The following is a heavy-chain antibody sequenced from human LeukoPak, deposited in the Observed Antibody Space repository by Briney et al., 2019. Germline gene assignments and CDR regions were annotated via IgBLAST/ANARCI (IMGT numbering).Heavy chain of an antibody. D-gene: IGHD3-10*01. CDR1: GFTFSTYS. J-gene: IGHJ4*02. CDR2: ISSSSIYI. V-gene: IGHV3-21*04. CDR3: AKDMVRGLNYFDY. Sequence: GGSLRLSCAASGFTFSTYSMNWVRQAPGKGLEWVSSISSSSIYIYYADSVKGRFTISRDNAKNSLYLQMNSLRAEDTAVYYCAKDMVRGLNYFDYWGQGTLVTVSS.